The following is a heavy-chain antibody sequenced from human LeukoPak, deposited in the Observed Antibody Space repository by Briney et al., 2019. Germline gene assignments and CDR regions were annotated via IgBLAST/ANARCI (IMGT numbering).Heavy chain of an antibody. CDR2: ISSSSSAI. V-gene: IGHV3-48*02. Sequence: GGSLRLSCVASEFTFGSYWMHWVRQAPGKGLEWISYISSSSSAIYYADSVKGRFTISRDNAKNSLYLQMNSLRDEDTAVYYCVRDRFYSFDYWGQGTLVTVSS. J-gene: IGHJ4*02. CDR1: EFTFGSYW. CDR3: VRDRFYSFDY.